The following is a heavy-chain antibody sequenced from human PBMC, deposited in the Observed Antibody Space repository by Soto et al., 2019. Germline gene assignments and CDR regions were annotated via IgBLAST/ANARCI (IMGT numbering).Heavy chain of an antibody. CDR2: IGTAGDT. D-gene: IGHD3-22*01. V-gene: IGHV3-13*01. CDR3: ARANYDSSGYYYYGMDV. J-gene: IGHJ6*02. Sequence: GGSLRLSCAASGFTFSSYDMHWVRQATGKGLEWVSGIGTAGDTYYPDSVKGRFTISRENGKNSLYLQMNSLRAGDTAVYYCARANYDSSGYYYYGMDVWGQGTTLTVSS. CDR1: GFTFSSYD.